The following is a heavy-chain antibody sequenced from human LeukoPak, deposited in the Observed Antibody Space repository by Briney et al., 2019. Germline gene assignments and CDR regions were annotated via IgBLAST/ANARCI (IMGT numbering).Heavy chain of an antibody. CDR3: ARGGYDSSGYYYAYFDY. J-gene: IGHJ4*02. D-gene: IGHD3-22*01. CDR2: ISGSGGST. CDR1: GFTFSSYA. Sequence: GGSLRLSCAASGFTFSSYAMSWVRQAPGKGLEWVSAISGSGGSTYYADSVKGRFTISRDNSKNSLYLQMNSLRAEDTAVYYCARGGYDSSGYYYAYFDYWGQGTLVTVSS. V-gene: IGHV3-23*01.